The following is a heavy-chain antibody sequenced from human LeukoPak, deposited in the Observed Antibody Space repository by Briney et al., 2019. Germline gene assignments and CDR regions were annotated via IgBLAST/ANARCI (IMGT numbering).Heavy chain of an antibody. CDR1: GFTFSSYA. D-gene: IGHD6-6*01. CDR3: ARDVPYSSSPPDY. J-gene: IGHJ4*02. CDR2: ISSSSSYI. V-gene: IGHV3-21*01. Sequence: GGSLRLSCGGSGFTFSSYAMSWVRQAPGKGLEWVSSISSSSSYIYYADSVKGRFTISRDNAKNSLYLQMNSLRAEDTAVYYCARDVPYSSSPPDYWGQGTLVTVSS.